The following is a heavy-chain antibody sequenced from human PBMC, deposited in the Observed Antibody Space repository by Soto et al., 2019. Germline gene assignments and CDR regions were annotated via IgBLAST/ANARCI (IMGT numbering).Heavy chain of an antibody. V-gene: IGHV3-33*01. CDR3: AREAQPLTYYYDSSGYTFDY. J-gene: IGHJ4*02. CDR1: GFTFSSYG. D-gene: IGHD3-22*01. CDR2: IWYDGSNK. Sequence: QVQLVESGGGVVQPGRSLRLSCAASGFTFSSYGMHWVRQAPGKGLEWVAVIWYDGSNKYYADSVKGRFTISRDNSKNTLYLQMNSLRAEDTAVYYCAREAQPLTYYYDSSGYTFDYWGQGTLVNVSS.